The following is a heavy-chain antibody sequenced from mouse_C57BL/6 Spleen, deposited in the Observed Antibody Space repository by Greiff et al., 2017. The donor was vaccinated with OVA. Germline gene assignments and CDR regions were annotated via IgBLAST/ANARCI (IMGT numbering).Heavy chain of an antibody. CDR1: GYSITSGYY. J-gene: IGHJ3*01. CDR3: ARDREYDYYGFAY. Sequence: EVKLMESGPGLVKPSQSLSLTCSVTGYSITSGYYWNWIRQFPGNQLEWMGYISYDGSNNYNPSLKNRISITRDTAKNQFFLKLNSVTTEDTATYYCARDREYDYYGFAYWGQGTLVTVSA. D-gene: IGHD1-1*01. V-gene: IGHV3-6*01. CDR2: ISYDGSN.